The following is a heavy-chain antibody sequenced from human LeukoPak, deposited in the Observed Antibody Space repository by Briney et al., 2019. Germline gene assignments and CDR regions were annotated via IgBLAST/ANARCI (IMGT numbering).Heavy chain of an antibody. CDR2: IYPGDSDT. V-gene: IGHV5-51*01. J-gene: IGHJ3*02. CDR1: GYSFTSYW. D-gene: IGHD2-2*01. CDR3: ARWETDIVVVPAANAFDI. Sequence: GESLKISCKGSGYSFTSYWIGWVRQMPGKGLEWMGIIYPGDSDTRYSPSFQGQVTISADKSISTAYLQWSSLKASDTAMYYCARWETDIVVVPAANAFDIWGQGTMVTVSS.